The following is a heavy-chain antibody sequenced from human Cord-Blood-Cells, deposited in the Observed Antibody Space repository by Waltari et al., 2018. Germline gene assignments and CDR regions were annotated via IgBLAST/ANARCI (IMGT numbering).Heavy chain of an antibody. D-gene: IGHD7-27*01. CDR1: GGTFSSYA. CDR3: ATSPRVSGNWFDP. CDR2: IIPIFGTA. J-gene: IGHJ5*02. V-gene: IGHV1-69*01. Sequence: QVQLVQSGAAVKKPGSSVKVSCTASGGTFSSYAISWVRQPPGQGLEWMGGIIPIFGTANYAQKFQGRVTITADESTSTAYMELSSLRSEDTAVYYCATSPRVSGNWFDPWGQGTLVTVSS.